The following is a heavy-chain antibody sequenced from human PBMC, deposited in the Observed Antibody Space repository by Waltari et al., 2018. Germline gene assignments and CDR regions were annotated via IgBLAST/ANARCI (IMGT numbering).Heavy chain of an antibody. CDR3: ARLDPNGFDDS. J-gene: IGHJ4*02. Sequence: QLQLQESGPGLVKPSETLSLTRFVSGDSRQSRSYSWGWIRQSPGRGLEWVRQMYLTGLSEYNPSLRSRVSISIDRSKSQFSLTLTSLTAADTAVYHCARLDPNGFDDSWGQGTLVTVST. CDR2: MYLTGLS. D-gene: IGHD2-8*01. V-gene: IGHV4-39*01. CDR1: GDSRQSRSYS.